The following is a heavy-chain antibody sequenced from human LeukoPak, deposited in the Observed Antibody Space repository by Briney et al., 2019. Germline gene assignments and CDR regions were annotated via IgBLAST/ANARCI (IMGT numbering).Heavy chain of an antibody. CDR2: IIPIFGTA. V-gene: IGHV1-69*13. J-gene: IGHJ6*02. D-gene: IGHD2-15*01. Sequence: ASVKVSCKASGGTFSSYAISWVRQAPRQGLEWMGGIIPIFGTANYAQKFQGRVTITADESTSTAYMELSSLRSEDTAVYYCARDTDIVVVVAATRRDYYYGMDVWGQGTTVTVSS. CDR1: GGTFSSYA. CDR3: ARDTDIVVVVAATRRDYYYGMDV.